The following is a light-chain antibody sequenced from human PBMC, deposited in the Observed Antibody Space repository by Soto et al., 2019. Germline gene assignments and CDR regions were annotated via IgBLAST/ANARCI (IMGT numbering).Light chain of an antibody. CDR3: TSKTSSITYV. J-gene: IGLJ1*01. CDR1: SSDVGGYNY. V-gene: IGLV2-14*01. Sequence: QSVLTQPASVSGSPGQSITISCTGTSSDVGGYNYVSWYQQHPGKAHKLMIYEVSNRPSGVSNRFSGSKSGNTASLTISGLQAEDEADYYCTSKTSSITYVVGPGTKLTVL. CDR2: EVS.